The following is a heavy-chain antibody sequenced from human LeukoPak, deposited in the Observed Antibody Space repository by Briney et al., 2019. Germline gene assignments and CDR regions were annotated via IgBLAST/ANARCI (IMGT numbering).Heavy chain of an antibody. D-gene: IGHD3-10*01. CDR2: INHSGST. J-gene: IGHJ4*02. Sequence: SETLSLTCAVYGGSFSGYYWSWIRQPPGKGLEWIGEINHSGSTNYNPSLKSRVTISVDTSKNQFSLKLSSVTAADTAVYYCARSRITMVRGVHFDYWGQGTLVTVSS. V-gene: IGHV4-34*01. CDR1: GGSFSGYY. CDR3: ARSRITMVRGVHFDY.